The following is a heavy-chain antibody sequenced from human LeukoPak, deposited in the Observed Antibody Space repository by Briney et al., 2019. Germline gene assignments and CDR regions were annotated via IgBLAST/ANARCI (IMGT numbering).Heavy chain of an antibody. D-gene: IGHD3-3*01. J-gene: IGHJ6*02. CDR2: IILIFGTA. V-gene: IGHV1-69*13. CDR1: GGTFSSYA. Sequence: SVKVSCKASGGTFSSYAISWVRQAPGQGLEWMGGIILIFGTANYAQKFQGRVTITADESTSTAYMELSSLRSEDTAVYYCAGGTIFGVADYGMDVWGQGTTVTVSS. CDR3: AGGTIFGVADYGMDV.